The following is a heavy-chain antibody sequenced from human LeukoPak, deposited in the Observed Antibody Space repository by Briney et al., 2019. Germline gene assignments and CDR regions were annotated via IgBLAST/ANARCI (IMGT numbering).Heavy chain of an antibody. J-gene: IGHJ6*03. CDR1: GGSISSGSYY. Sequence: PSQTLSLTCTVSGGSISSGSYYWSWIRQPAVKGLEWIGRIYTSGSTNYNPSLKRRVTISVDTSKNQFSLKLSSVTAADTAVYYCARGQWFGELTLLSWSDYYYMDVWGKGTTVTVSS. V-gene: IGHV4-61*02. CDR2: IYTSGST. CDR3: ARGQWFGELTLLSWSDYYYMDV. D-gene: IGHD3-10*01.